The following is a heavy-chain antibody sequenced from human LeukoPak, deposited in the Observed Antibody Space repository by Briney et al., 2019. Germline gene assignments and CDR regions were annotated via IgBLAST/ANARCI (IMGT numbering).Heavy chain of an antibody. Sequence: PGGSLRLSCAASGFTFSSYTMNWVRQAPGKGLEWVSSISTSSIYIYYADSVKGRFTISRDNAKNSLYLQMNSLRAEDTAVYYCAELGITTIGGVWGKGTTVTISS. V-gene: IGHV3-21*01. CDR2: ISTSSIYI. J-gene: IGHJ6*04. CDR1: GFTFSSYT. CDR3: AELGITTIGGV. D-gene: IGHD3-10*02.